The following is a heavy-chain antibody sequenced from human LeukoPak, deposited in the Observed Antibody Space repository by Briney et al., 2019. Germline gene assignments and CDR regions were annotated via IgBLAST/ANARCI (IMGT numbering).Heavy chain of an antibody. D-gene: IGHD3-22*01. CDR2: IYYSGST. CDR1: GGSISSGGYY. V-gene: IGHV4-31*03. CDR3: ARGSFTVIVVPFDP. Sequence: SQTLSLTCTVSGGSISSGGYYWSWIRQHPGKGLEWIGYIYYSGSTYYNPSLKSRVTISVDTSKNQFSLKLSSVTAADTAVYYCARGSFTVIVVPFDPWGQGTLVIVSS. J-gene: IGHJ5*02.